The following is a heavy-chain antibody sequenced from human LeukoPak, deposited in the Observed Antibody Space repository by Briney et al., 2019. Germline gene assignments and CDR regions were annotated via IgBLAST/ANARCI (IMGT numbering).Heavy chain of an antibody. Sequence: TTSETLSLTCTVSGGSISSSSYYWGWIRQPPGKGLEWIGSIYYTGSTYYNPSFKSRVTISVDTSKNQFSLKMTSVTAADTAVYYCASLYKSGWYEGDYWGQGTLVTVSS. V-gene: IGHV4-39*01. CDR2: IYYTGST. CDR1: GGSISSSSYY. J-gene: IGHJ4*02. D-gene: IGHD6-13*01. CDR3: ASLYKSGWYEGDY.